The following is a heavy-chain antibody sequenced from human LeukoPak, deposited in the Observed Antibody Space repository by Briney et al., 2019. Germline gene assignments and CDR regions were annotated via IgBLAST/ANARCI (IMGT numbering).Heavy chain of an antibody. CDR3: AKDTYGNNYFDY. Sequence: GGSLRLSCAASGFIVRGDYMSWVRQAPGKGLEWVSFIYRDGSTYYADFVKGRFTISRDNSWNTLYLQMNSLRAEDTAVYYCAKDTYGNNYFDYWGQGTLVTVSS. J-gene: IGHJ4*02. V-gene: IGHV3-53*01. CDR1: GFIVRGDY. CDR2: IYRDGST. D-gene: IGHD4-17*01.